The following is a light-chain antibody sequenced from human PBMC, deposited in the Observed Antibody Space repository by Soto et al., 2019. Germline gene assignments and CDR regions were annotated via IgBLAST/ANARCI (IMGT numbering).Light chain of an antibody. CDR1: QNVNSY. V-gene: IGKV3-11*01. Sequence: EIVLTQSPATLSLSPGERATLSCRASQNVNSYLAWYQQKPGQAPRLLIYDASNRATGIPARFSGSGSGTDFTLTIRSLEPEDFAVYYCQKRSRWLFTFGGGTKVEI. CDR2: DAS. CDR3: QKRSRWLFT. J-gene: IGKJ4*01.